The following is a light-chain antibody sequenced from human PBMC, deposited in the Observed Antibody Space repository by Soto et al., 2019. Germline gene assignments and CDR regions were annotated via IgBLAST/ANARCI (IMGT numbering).Light chain of an antibody. CDR3: QQYNNWPLAT. CDR2: GAS. CDR1: QSVSSN. J-gene: IGKJ4*01. Sequence: EIVMTQSPATLSVSPGERATLSCRASQSVSSNLAWYQQKPGQAPRLLSYGASTRATGIPARFSGSGSGTEFTLTISSLQSEDFAVYYCQQYNNWPLATFGGGTKVDIK. V-gene: IGKV3-15*01.